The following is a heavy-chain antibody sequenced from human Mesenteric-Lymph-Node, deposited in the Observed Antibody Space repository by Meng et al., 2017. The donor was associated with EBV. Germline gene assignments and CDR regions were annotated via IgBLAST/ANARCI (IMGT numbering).Heavy chain of an antibody. CDR2: SQLGGST. CDR3: ARNGDYNPGLF. V-gene: IGHV4-4*02. J-gene: IGHJ4*02. CDR1: GASISSTNR. D-gene: IGHD4-17*01. Sequence: QVQLQESGPGLVKASGSRSLPCAVSGASISSTNRSTGVRQPSGRGLEWIGESQLGGSTNYNPSLKSRVTISVDKSKNQFSLQLTSVTAADTAVYFCARNGDYNPGLFWGQGTLVTVSS.